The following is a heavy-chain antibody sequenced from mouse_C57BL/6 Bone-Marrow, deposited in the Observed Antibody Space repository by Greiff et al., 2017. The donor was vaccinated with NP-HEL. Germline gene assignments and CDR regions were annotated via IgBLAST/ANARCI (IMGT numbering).Heavy chain of an antibody. J-gene: IGHJ4*01. CDR2: INPNNGGT. D-gene: IGHD1-1*01. CDR3: ARRGVYYGRSSYAMDY. V-gene: IGHV1-22*01. CDR1: GYTFTDYN. Sequence: EVQLQQSGPELVKPGASVKMSCKASGYTFTDYNMHWVKQSHGKSLEWIGYINPNNGGTSYNQKFKGKATLTVNKSSSTAYMELNSLTSEDSAVYYCARRGVYYGRSSYAMDYWGQGTSVTVSS.